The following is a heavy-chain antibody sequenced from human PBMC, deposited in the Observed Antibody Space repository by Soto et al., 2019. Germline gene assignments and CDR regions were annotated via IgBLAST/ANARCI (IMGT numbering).Heavy chain of an antibody. CDR2: IWYDGRNE. J-gene: IGHJ4*02. Sequence: QVQLVESGGGVVQPWRSLRLSCVASGFNLRSYGMHWFRQAPGKGPEWVAVIWYDGRNEKYADSVKGRFTISRDDSRNTLYLQINSLRAEDTAVYYCARVYANWEWELRGFWGQGTRVTVSS. CDR3: ARVYANWEWELRGF. D-gene: IGHD7-27*01. V-gene: IGHV3-33*01. CDR1: GFNLRSYG.